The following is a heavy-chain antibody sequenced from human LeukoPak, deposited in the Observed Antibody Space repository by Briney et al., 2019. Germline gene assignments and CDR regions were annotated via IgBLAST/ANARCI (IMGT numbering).Heavy chain of an antibody. CDR3: ARDKSPRAYYGSGNGDY. Sequence: PGGSLRLSCAASGFTFSSYSVNWVRQAPGKGLEWVSSISSSSSYIYYADSVKGRFTISRDDAKNSLYLQMNSLRAEDTAVYYCARDKSPRAYYGSGNGDYWGQGTLVTVSS. J-gene: IGHJ4*02. V-gene: IGHV3-21*01. CDR2: ISSSSSYI. CDR1: GFTFSSYS. D-gene: IGHD3-10*01.